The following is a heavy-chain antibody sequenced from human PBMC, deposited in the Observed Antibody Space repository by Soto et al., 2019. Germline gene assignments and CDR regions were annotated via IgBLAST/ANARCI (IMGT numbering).Heavy chain of an antibody. D-gene: IGHD3-3*01. J-gene: IGHJ6*03. Sequence: PGESLKISCKGSGYSFTSYWIGRVRQMPGKGLEWMGIIYPGDSDTRYSPSFQGQVTISADKSISTAYLQWSSLKASDTAMYYCARGRYDFWSGYPTYYYYMAVWGKGATVTVSS. CDR3: ARGRYDFWSGYPTYYYYMAV. V-gene: IGHV5-51*01. CDR2: IYPGDSDT. CDR1: GYSFTSYW.